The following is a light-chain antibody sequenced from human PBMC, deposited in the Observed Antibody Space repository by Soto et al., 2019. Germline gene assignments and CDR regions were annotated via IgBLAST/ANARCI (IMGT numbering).Light chain of an antibody. CDR1: QSVATN. CDR2: GAS. J-gene: IGKJ1*01. CDR3: QQYNKWPQT. V-gene: IGKV3-15*01. Sequence: TVMTQSLATVSVSPGERATLSCRASQSVATNLAWYQQRPGQAPRLLIYGASKRAIGLPARFSGSGSGTEFTLTITSLQSEDFAVYYCQQYNKWPQTFGQGTKVDIK.